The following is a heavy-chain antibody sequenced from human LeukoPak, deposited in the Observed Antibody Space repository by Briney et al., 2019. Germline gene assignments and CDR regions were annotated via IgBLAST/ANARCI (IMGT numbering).Heavy chain of an antibody. CDR1: GFTFSSYA. D-gene: IGHD3-22*01. J-gene: IGHJ4*02. Sequence: GGSLRLSCAASGFTFSSYAMHWVRQAPGKGLEWVAVISYDGSNKYYADSVKGRFTISRDNSENTLYLQMNSLRAEDTAVYYCARDSSGYDYWGQGTLVTVSS. V-gene: IGHV3-30-3*01. CDR3: ARDSSGYDY. CDR2: ISYDGSNK.